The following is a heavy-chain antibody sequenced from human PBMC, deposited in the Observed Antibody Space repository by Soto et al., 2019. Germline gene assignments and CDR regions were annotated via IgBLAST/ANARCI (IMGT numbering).Heavy chain of an antibody. D-gene: IGHD2-8*01. CDR3: VVLMVYALGYYYYYMDV. J-gene: IGHJ6*03. CDR2: IKQDGSEK. Sequence: GGSLRLSCAASGFTFSSYWMSWVRQAPGKGLEWVANIKQDGSEKYYVDSVKGRFTISRDNAKNSLYLQMNSLRAEDTAVYYFVVLMVYALGYYYYYMDVWGKGTTVTVSS. V-gene: IGHV3-7*01. CDR1: GFTFSSYW.